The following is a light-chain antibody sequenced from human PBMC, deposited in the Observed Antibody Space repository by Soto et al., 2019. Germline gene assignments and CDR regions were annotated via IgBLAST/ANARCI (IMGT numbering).Light chain of an antibody. Sequence: EIVLTQSPATLSVSPGERATLSCRTSQSVASNFAWYQQKPGQAPRLLVYGAFIRAPGFPVRFRGSGSGSEFTLTISSLQSEDGAPYYCQQDDKWPYTFGQGTNLEIK. CDR3: QQDDKWPYT. CDR2: GAF. V-gene: IGKV3-15*01. CDR1: QSVASN. J-gene: IGKJ2*01.